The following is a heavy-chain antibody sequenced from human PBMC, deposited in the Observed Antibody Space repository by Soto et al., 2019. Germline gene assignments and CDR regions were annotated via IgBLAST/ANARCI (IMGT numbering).Heavy chain of an antibody. V-gene: IGHV1-69*13. D-gene: IGHD4-17*01. CDR2: IIPIFGTA. J-gene: IGHJ6*02. Sequence: SVKVSCKASGGTFSSYAISWVRQAPGQGLEWMGGIIPIFGTANYAQKFQGRVTITADESTSTAYMELSSLRSEDTAVYYCARDRYGDVNYSYYGMDVWGQGTTVTVSS. CDR1: GGTFSSYA. CDR3: ARDRYGDVNYSYYGMDV.